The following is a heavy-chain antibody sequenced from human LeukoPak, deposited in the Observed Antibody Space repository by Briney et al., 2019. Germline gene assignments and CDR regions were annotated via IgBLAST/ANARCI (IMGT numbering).Heavy chain of an antibody. Sequence: ASVKVSCKASGGTFSSYAISWVRQAPGQGLEWMGGIIPIFGTANYAQKFQGRVTITADESTSTAYMELSSLRSEDTAVYYCARAGLRCSSSSTANRSGCNYYYYMDVWGKGTTVTVSS. D-gene: IGHD6-6*01. CDR1: GGTFSSYA. V-gene: IGHV1-69*13. CDR2: IIPIFGTA. J-gene: IGHJ6*03. CDR3: ARAGLRCSSSSTANRSGCNYYYYMDV.